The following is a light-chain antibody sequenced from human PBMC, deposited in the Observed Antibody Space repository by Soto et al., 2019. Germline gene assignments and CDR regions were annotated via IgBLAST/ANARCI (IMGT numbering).Light chain of an antibody. V-gene: IGKV4-1*01. Sequence: DIVMTQSPDSLAVSLGERATINCKSSQSVLYSSNNKNYLAWYQQKPGQPPKLLIYWASTRESGVPARFSGSGSVTAFALTISSLQADDVAVYYCQQYYSTPTFGQGTKLEIK. CDR1: QSVLYSSNNKNY. CDR3: QQYYSTPT. CDR2: WAS. J-gene: IGKJ2*01.